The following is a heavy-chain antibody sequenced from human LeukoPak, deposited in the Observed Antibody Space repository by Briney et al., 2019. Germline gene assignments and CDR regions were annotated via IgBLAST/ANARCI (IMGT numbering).Heavy chain of an antibody. CDR3: ARELYGDNDY. D-gene: IGHD4-17*01. CDR1: GGSISSSSYY. J-gene: IGHJ4*02. V-gene: IGHV4-39*07. Sequence: SSETLSLTCTVSGGSISSSSYYWGWIRQPPGKGLEWIGSIYYSGSTYYNPSLKSRVTISVDTSKNQFSLKLSSVTAADTAVYYCARELYGDNDYWGQGTLVTVSS. CDR2: IYYSGST.